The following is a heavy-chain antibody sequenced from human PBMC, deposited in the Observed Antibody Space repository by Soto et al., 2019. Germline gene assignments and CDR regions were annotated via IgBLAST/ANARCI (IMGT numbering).Heavy chain of an antibody. D-gene: IGHD5-12*01. V-gene: IGHV4-4*02. CDR3: ARYLRFRRGYILATAPGYYGMDV. CDR2: IYHSGST. J-gene: IGHJ6*02. Sequence: PSETLSLTCAVSGGSISSSNWWSWVRQPPGKGLEWIGEIYHSGSTNYNPSLKSRVTISVDKSKNQFSLKLSSVTAADTAVYYCARYLRFRRGYILATAPGYYGMDVWGQGTTVTVSS. CDR1: GGSISSSNW.